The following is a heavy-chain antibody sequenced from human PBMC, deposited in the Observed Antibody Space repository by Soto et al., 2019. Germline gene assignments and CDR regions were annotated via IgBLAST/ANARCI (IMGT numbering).Heavy chain of an antibody. CDR2: MNPNSGNT. D-gene: IGHD6-19*01. CDR1: GYTFTSYD. J-gene: IGHJ5*02. Sequence: QVQLVQSGAEVKKPGASVKVSCKASGYTFTSYDINWVRQATGQGLEWMGWMNPNSGNTGYAQKFPGRGTMTRNTSISTAYMELSSLRSEDTAVYYCAGGGQEWLGCNWFDPWGQGTLVTVSS. CDR3: AGGGQEWLGCNWFDP. V-gene: IGHV1-8*01.